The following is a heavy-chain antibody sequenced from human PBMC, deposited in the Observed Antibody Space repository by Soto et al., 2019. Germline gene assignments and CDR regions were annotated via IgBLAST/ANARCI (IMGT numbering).Heavy chain of an antibody. CDR2: ISAYNGNT. J-gene: IGHJ5*02. Sequence: GASVKVSCKASGYTFTSYGISWVRQAPGQGLEWMGWISAYNGNTNYAQKLQGRVTMTTDTSTSTVYMELRSLRSDDTAVYYCARVVPNSSSWTGDWFDPWGQGTLVTVSS. CDR3: ARVVPNSSSWTGDWFDP. V-gene: IGHV1-18*01. CDR1: GYTFTSYG. D-gene: IGHD6-13*01.